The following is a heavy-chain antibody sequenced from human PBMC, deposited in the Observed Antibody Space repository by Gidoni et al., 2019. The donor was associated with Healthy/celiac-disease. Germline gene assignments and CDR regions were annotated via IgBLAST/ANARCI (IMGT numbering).Heavy chain of an antibody. J-gene: IGHJ4*02. D-gene: IGHD4-17*01. Sequence: GKGLEWVSATSGSGGSTYYADSVKGRFTISRDNSKNTLYLQMNSLRAEDTAVYYCAKDDYGGISRFDYWGQGTLVTVSS. CDR3: AKDDYGGISRFDY. CDR2: TSGSGGST. V-gene: IGHV3-23*01.